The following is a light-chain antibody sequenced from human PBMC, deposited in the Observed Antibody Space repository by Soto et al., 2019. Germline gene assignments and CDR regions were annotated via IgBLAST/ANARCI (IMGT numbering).Light chain of an antibody. V-gene: IGKV1-5*01. CDR2: DAS. CDR1: QSVSSW. J-gene: IGKJ2*01. Sequence: IQMTQSPSTLSASVGDRVTITCRASQSVSSWLAWYQQKPGKVPKLLIYDASTLESGVPPTFGGSGSGTEFTLTISSLQPEDFATDFCQQYNSYPYTFGQGTKLEI. CDR3: QQYNSYPYT.